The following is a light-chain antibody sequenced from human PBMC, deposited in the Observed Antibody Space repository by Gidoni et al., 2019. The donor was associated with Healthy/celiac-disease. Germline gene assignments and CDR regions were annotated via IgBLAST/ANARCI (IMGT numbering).Light chain of an antibody. Sequence: QSVLTQPPSVSGAPGQRVTISCTGSSSNIGAGYDVHWYQKLPGTAPKRLIYGNSNRPSGVPDLFSGSKSGTSASLASTGLQAEDEADYYCQSYDSSLSGWVFGGGTKLTV. V-gene: IGLV1-40*01. CDR1: SSNIGAGYD. CDR2: GNS. J-gene: IGLJ3*02. CDR3: QSYDSSLSGWV.